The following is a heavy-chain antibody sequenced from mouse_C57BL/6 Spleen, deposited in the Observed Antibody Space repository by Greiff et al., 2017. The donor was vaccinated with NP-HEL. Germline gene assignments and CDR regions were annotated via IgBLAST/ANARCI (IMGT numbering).Heavy chain of an antibody. V-gene: IGHV1-26*01. J-gene: IGHJ4*01. D-gene: IGHD2-4*01. CDR2: INPNNGGT. Sequence: EVQLQQSGPELVKPGASVKISCKASGYTFTDYYMNWVKQSHGKSLEWIGDINPNNGGTSYNQKFKGKATLTVDNSSSTAYMELRSLTSEDSAVYYCARSSYYDYDAHAMDYWGQGTSVTVSS. CDR3: ARSSYYDYDAHAMDY. CDR1: GYTFTDYY.